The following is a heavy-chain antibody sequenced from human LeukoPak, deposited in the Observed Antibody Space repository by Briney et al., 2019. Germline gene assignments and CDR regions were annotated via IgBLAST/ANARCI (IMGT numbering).Heavy chain of an antibody. J-gene: IGHJ5*02. D-gene: IGHD2-2*02. CDR1: GGSISTYY. CDR3: ARDECPLWSISCHRGFDP. Sequence: SETLSLTCSVSGGSISTYYWSWIRQSAGKGLEWIGRIYKSGSSNYNPSLKSRVSMSVDSSKNHFSLNLTSVTAEDTAVYYCARDECPLWSISCHRGFDPRGQGLLVTVSS. CDR2: IYKSGSS. V-gene: IGHV4-4*07.